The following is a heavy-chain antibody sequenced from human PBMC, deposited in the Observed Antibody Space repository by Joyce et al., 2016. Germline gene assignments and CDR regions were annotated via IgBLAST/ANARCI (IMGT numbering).Heavy chain of an antibody. V-gene: IGHV1-69*17. D-gene: IGHD2-15*01. Sequence: QVQLVQSGAEVKQPGTSVKVSCQVSGGSFNNYAINWVRQAPGQGLEWMGGIIPLLGIVKYAQKFQGRVTIIADKSTATSHMELRSLRSEDTAVYYCARLEVGGRSNWFDPWGQGTLVTVSS. CDR3: ARLEVGGRSNWFDP. CDR2: IIPLLGIV. J-gene: IGHJ5*02. CDR1: GGSFNNYA.